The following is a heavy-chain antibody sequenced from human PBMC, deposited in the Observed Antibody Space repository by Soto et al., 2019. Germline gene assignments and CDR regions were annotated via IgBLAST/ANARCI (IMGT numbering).Heavy chain of an antibody. CDR2: ISGSGGST. J-gene: IGHJ4*02. Sequence: GGSLRLSCAASGFAFSSYAMSWVRQAPGKGLEWVSTISGSGGSTYYADSVKGRFTISRDNSKNTVYLQMNSLRAEDTAVYYCAKFWGSGSYYNLPDYWGQGTLVTVSS. CDR1: GFAFSSYA. D-gene: IGHD3-10*01. CDR3: AKFWGSGSYYNLPDY. V-gene: IGHV3-23*01.